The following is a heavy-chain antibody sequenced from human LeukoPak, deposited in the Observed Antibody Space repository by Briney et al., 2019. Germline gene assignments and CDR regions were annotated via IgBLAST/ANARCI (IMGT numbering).Heavy chain of an antibody. V-gene: IGHV4-38-2*02. CDR2: IYHSGST. J-gene: IGHJ6*03. D-gene: IGHD6-19*01. Sequence: PSETLSLTCTVSGYSISSGYYWGWIRQPPGKGLEWIGSIYHSGSTYYNPSLKSRVTISVDTSKNQFSLKLSSVTAADTAVYYCARDHLAVAGTGPYYYYYYMDVWGKGTTVTVSS. CDR1: GYSISSGYY. CDR3: ARDHLAVAGTGPYYYYYYMDV.